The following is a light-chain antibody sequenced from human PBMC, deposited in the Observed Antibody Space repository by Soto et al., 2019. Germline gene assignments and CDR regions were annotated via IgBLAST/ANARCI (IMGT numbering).Light chain of an antibody. V-gene: IGLV2-14*01. CDR2: EVS. CDR1: SSDVGGFNY. CDR3: SSYTSSSTPYVV. Sequence: QSALTQPASVSGSPGQSITISCTGTSSDVGGFNYVSWYEQQPEKAPKLMIYEVSNRPSGVSNRSSGSKSGNTASLTISGLQAEDEADYYCSSYTSSSTPYVVFVGGTKLTVL. J-gene: IGLJ2*01.